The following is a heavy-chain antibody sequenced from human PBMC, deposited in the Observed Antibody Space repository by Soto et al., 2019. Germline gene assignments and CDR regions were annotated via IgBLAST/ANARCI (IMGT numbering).Heavy chain of an antibody. CDR3: AKGGVSYAECES. CDR2: IQRDGRGE. CDR1: GFTFSDYW. J-gene: IGHJ5*02. D-gene: IGHD2-8*01. Sequence: EVQLVESGGGLVQPGGSLTLSCAASGFTFSDYWMSWVRQAPGKGLEWVANIQRDGRGEYYIDSVKGRFTISRDNAQNSLFLRMNSLRADDTAMYYCAKGGVSYAECESWGQGTLVTVSS. V-gene: IGHV3-7*01.